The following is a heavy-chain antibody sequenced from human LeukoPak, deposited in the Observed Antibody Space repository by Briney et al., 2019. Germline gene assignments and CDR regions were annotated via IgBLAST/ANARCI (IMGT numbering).Heavy chain of an antibody. CDR2: ISGSGGST. Sequence: GGSLKLSCAASGFTFNSYAMNWVRHAPGKGLELVSAISGSGGSTYYADSVKGRFTISRDNSKNTLYLQMHSLRAEDTAVYYCAKGLDCFDYWGQGTLVTVSS. CDR3: AKGLDCFDY. D-gene: IGHD6-19*01. V-gene: IGHV3-23*01. J-gene: IGHJ4*02. CDR1: GFTFNSYA.